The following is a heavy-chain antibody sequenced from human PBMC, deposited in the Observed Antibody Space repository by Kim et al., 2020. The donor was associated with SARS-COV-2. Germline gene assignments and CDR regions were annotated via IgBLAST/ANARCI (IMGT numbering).Heavy chain of an antibody. D-gene: IGHD3-22*01. CDR3: ARGAAVRSDSSGYVDY. V-gene: IGHV7-4-1*02. Sequence: ASVKVSCKASGYTLTNYAINWVRQAPGQGLEWMGWINTKTGNPTSAQGFTGRFVFSLDTPVSTAYLQINSLKAEDTAVYYCARGAAVRSDSSGYVDYWGQGTLVTVSP. J-gene: IGHJ4*02. CDR2: INTKTGNP. CDR1: GYTLTNYA.